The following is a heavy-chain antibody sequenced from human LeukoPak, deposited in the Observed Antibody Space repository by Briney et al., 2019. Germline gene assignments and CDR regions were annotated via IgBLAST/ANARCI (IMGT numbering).Heavy chain of an antibody. CDR2: IWYDGSNK. CDR1: GFTFSSYG. Sequence: PGGSLRLSCAASGFTFSSYGMHWVRQAPGKGLERVAVIWYDGSNKYYADSVKGRFTISRDNSKNTLYLQMNSLRAEDTAVYYCASDWWLRNYYGSGSYFVYGSYYYYGMDVWGQGTTVTVSS. CDR3: ASDWWLRNYYGSGSYFVYGSYYYYGMDV. J-gene: IGHJ6*02. D-gene: IGHD3-10*01. V-gene: IGHV3-33*01.